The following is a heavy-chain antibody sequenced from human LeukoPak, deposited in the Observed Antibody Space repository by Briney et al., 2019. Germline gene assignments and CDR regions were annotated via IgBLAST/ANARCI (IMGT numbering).Heavy chain of an antibody. CDR1: GFTFSSSG. Sequence: GGSLRLSCAASGFTFSSSGMHWVRQAPGKGLEWVAVISYDGSNKYYADSVKGRFTISRDNSKNTLYLQMNGLRAEDTAVYYCAREEDRVGATPFFDYWGQGTLVTVSS. CDR3: AREEDRVGATPFFDY. J-gene: IGHJ4*02. D-gene: IGHD1-26*01. V-gene: IGHV3-30*03. CDR2: ISYDGSNK.